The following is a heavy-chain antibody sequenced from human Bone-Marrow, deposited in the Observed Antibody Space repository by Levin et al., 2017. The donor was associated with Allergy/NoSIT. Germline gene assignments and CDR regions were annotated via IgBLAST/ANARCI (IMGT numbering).Heavy chain of an antibody. Sequence: GESLKISCAASGFTFSSYGMHWVRQAPGKGLEWVAVISYDGSNKYYADSVKGRFTISRDNSKNTLYLQMNSLRAEDTAVYYCAKGSLVLRFLEWFVPLFDPWGQGTLVTVSS. CDR3: AKGSLVLRFLEWFVPLFDP. CDR1: GFTFSSYG. D-gene: IGHD3-3*01. V-gene: IGHV3-30*18. CDR2: ISYDGSNK. J-gene: IGHJ5*02.